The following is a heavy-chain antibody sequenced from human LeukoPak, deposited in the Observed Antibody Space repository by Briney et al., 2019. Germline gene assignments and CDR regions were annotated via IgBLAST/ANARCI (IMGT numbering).Heavy chain of an antibody. V-gene: IGHV4-39*07. CDR1: GGSISSSNYY. CDR3: ARASTTVLTPLDY. CDR2: INHSGST. J-gene: IGHJ4*02. Sequence: PSETLSLTCTVSGGSISSSNYYWSWLRQPTGQGLEWIGEINHSGSTNYNPSLKSRVTISVDTSKNQFSLKLSSVTAADTALYYCARASTTVLTPLDYWGQGTLVTVSS. D-gene: IGHD4-23*01.